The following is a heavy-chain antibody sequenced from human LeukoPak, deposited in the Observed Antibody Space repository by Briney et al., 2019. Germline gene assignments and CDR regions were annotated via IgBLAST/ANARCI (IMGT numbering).Heavy chain of an antibody. CDR3: ARDGVVVVPAAIQGYYYYMDV. CDR1: GGTFSSYA. V-gene: IGHV1-69*01. Sequence: GASVKVSCRASGGTFSSYAISWVRQAPGQGLEWMGGIIPIFGTANYAQKFQGRVTITADESTSTAYMELSSLRSEDTAVYYCARDGVVVVPAAIQGYYYYMDVWGKGTTVTVSS. D-gene: IGHD2-2*02. J-gene: IGHJ6*03. CDR2: IIPIFGTA.